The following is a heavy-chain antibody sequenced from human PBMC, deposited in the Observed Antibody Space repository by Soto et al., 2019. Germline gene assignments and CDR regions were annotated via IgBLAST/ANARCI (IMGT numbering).Heavy chain of an antibody. CDR1: GGTFSSYA. Sequence: QVQLVQSGAEVKKPGSSVKVSCKASGGTFSSYAISWVRQAPGQGLEWMGGIIPIFGTANYAQKFQGRGTMTADESTSTANMELSSLRSADTAVYYWARHVPAAGYYYGMDVWGQGTTVTVSS. CDR3: ARHVPAAGYYYGMDV. D-gene: IGHD2-2*01. J-gene: IGHJ6*02. V-gene: IGHV1-69*12. CDR2: IIPIFGTA.